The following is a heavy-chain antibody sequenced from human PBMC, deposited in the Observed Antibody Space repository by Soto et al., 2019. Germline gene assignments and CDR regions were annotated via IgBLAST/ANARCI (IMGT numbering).Heavy chain of an antibody. V-gene: IGHV1-69*13. J-gene: IGHJ5*02. CDR2: IIPIFGTA. CDR1: GGTFSSYA. Sequence: ASVKVSCKASGGTFSSYAISWVRQAPGQGLEWMGGIIPIFGTANYAQKFQGRVTITADESTSTAYMELSSLRSEDTAVYYCAGRFYYYGLGENWFDPWGKATLGIVSS. CDR3: AGRFYYYGLGENWFDP. D-gene: IGHD3-10*01.